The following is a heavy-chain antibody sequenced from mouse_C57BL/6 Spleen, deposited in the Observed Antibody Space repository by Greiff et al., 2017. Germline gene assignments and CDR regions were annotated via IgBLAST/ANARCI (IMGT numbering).Heavy chain of an antibody. D-gene: IGHD1-1*01. CDR3: ARSGLLFYFAY. V-gene: IGHV1-69*01. Sequence: VQLQQPGAELVMPGASVKLSCKASGYTFTSYWMHWVKQRPGQGLEWIGEIDPSDSYTNYNQQFKGKSTLTVDKSSSTAYMQLISLTSEYSAVYYCARSGLLFYFAYWGQGTTLTVSS. CDR1: GYTFTSYW. CDR2: IDPSDSYT. J-gene: IGHJ2*01.